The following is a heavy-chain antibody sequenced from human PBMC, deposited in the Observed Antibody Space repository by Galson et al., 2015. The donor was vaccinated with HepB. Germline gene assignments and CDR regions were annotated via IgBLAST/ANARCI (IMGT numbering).Heavy chain of an antibody. J-gene: IGHJ4*02. CDR3: ARGWGPDY. Sequence: SVKVSCKASGYIFTDWYLHWVRQAPGQGLEWMGRIDPDSGVTEFAQKFQGRISMTRDTSISTAYMDLRRLRSDDTAVYFCARGWGPDYWGQGTLVTASS. V-gene: IGHV1-2*06. D-gene: IGHD1-26*01. CDR2: IDPDSGVT. CDR1: GYIFTDWY.